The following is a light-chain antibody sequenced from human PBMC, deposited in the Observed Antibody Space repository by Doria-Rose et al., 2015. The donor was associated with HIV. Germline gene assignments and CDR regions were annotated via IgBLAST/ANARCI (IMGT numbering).Light chain of an antibody. CDR3: QQYYSYPRA. CDR2: AAS. CDR1: QGIGSY. J-gene: IGKJ5*01. Sequence: ASTGDRVTITCRASQGIGSYLAWYQQKPGKAPNLLIYAASTLQSGVPSRFGGSGSGTDFTLTISCLQSEDFATYYCQQYYSYPRAFGQGTRLEIK. V-gene: IGKV1-8*01.